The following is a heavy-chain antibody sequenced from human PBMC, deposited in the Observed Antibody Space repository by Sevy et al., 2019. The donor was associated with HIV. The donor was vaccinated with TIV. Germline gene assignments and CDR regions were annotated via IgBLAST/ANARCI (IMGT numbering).Heavy chain of an antibody. V-gene: IGHV4-39*01. D-gene: IGHD7-27*01. CDR2: IYYSGST. J-gene: IGHJ4*02. Sequence: SETLSLTCTVSGGSISSSSYYWGWIRQPPGKGLEWTGSIYYSGSTYYNPALKSRVTISVDTSKNQLSLKLSSVTAADTAVYYCARLNWEPFGYWGQGTLVTVSS. CDR3: ARLNWEPFGY. CDR1: GGSISSSSYY.